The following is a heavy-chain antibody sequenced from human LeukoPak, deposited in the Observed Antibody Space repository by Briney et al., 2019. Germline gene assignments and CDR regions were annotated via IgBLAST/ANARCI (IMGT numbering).Heavy chain of an antibody. CDR1: GFTFSSYA. CDR2: ISGSGGST. Sequence: GGSLRLSCAASGFTFSSYAMSWVRQAPGKGLEWVSAISGSGGSTYYADSVKGRFTISRDNSKNTLYLQMNSLRADDTAVYYCAKDLLVWSKFSSSWYVAFDIWGQGTMVTVSS. CDR3: AKDLLVWSKFSSSWYVAFDI. J-gene: IGHJ3*02. V-gene: IGHV3-23*01. D-gene: IGHD6-13*01.